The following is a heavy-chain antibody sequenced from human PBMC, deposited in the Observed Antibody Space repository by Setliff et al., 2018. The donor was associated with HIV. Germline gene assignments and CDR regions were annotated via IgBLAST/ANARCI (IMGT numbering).Heavy chain of an antibody. D-gene: IGHD3-16*01. CDR2: INPNNGAT. Sequence: GASVKVSCKGSGYKFTIYFMHWVREAPGQGLERMGRINPNNGATNYAQNFQGRVTMTRDTSISTAFMELSNLTSNDTAIYYCATVSTGGEYKAWGQGTLVTVSS. CDR3: ATVSTGGEYKA. CDR1: GYKFTIYF. J-gene: IGHJ5*02. V-gene: IGHV1-2*06.